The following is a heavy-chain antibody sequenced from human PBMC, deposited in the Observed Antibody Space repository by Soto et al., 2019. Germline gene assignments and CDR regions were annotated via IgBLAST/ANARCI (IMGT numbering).Heavy chain of an antibody. CDR3: ARLSSLYYNSDYGGYYFDY. J-gene: IGHJ4*02. CDR1: GGSIRGGDYY. Sequence: QVQLQESGPGLVKPSQTLSLTCTVSGGSIRGGDYYWSWIRQHPGKGLEWIGYIFYSGNSFYNPSLKSGVTISVDTSKTQFPLQRSSVTAADTAIYYCARLSSLYYNSDYGGYYFDYWGQGTLVSVSS. D-gene: IGHD3-10*01. V-gene: IGHV4-31*03. CDR2: IFYSGNS.